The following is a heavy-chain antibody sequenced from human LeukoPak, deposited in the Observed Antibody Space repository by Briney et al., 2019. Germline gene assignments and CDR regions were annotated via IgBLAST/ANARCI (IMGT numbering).Heavy chain of an antibody. CDR2: ISAYNGNT. J-gene: IGHJ4*02. CDR3: ARDVITMVRGVNFDY. V-gene: IGHV1-18*04. D-gene: IGHD3-10*01. CDR1: GYTFTGYY. Sequence: GASVKVSCKASGYTFTGYYMHWVRQAPGQGLEWMGWISAYNGNTNYAQKLQGRVTMTTDTSTSTAYVELRSLRSDDTAVYYCARDVITMVRGVNFDYWGQGTLVTVSS.